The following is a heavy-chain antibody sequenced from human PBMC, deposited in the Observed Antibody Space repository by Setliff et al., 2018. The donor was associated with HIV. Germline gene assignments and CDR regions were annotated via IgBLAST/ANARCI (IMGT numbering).Heavy chain of an antibody. J-gene: IGHJ4*02. D-gene: IGHD5-18*01. V-gene: IGHV1-69*05. CDR2: LLPLFETT. CDR3: ARGQVVGYTYSGIEL. CDR1: GGTFSGSG. Sequence: ASVKVSCKASGGTFSGSGINWVRQAPGQGFEWVGGLLPLFETTTYAQTFQGRVSITTDESTSITYMELSSLRSDDTAVYYCARGQVVGYTYSGIELWGQGTLVTVSS.